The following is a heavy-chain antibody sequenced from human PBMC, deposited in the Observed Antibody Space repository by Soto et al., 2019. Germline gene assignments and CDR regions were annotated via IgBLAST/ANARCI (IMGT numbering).Heavy chain of an antibody. Sequence: PGGSLRLSCEASGFTFSTYDMHWVRQAPGKGLEWVALISYDGRNKYYADSVKGRFTLSRDNSKNSLYLQMNTLGAEDTAVYYCASFCSSTACYVSGMDVWGHGTMVTVSS. J-gene: IGHJ6*02. CDR2: ISYDGRNK. D-gene: IGHD2-2*01. V-gene: IGHV3-30*03. CDR3: ASFCSSTACYVSGMDV. CDR1: GFTFSTYD.